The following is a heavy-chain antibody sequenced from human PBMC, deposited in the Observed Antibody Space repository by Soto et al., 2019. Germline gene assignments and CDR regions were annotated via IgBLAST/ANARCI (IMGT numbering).Heavy chain of an antibody. J-gene: IGHJ2*01. CDR2: ITRSGDTG. CDR1: GFTFSSYA. Sequence: EVQLLESGGGFVQPGGSLRLSCAASGFTFSSYAMTWVRQAPGKGLEWVSAITRSGDTGIYADSVKGRFTISRDNSENTLYLQMNSLRAVDTAAYYCAKVGSYYTNDDHWYFDLWGRGTLVTVSS. CDR3: AKVGSYYTNDDHWYFDL. D-gene: IGHD2-8*01. V-gene: IGHV3-23*01.